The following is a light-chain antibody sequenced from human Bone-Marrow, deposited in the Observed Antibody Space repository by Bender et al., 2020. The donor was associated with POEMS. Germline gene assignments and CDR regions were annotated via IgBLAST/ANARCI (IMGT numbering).Light chain of an antibody. Sequence: QSVLTQPPSVSEAPRQRVTISCSGSSSNIGNNAVNWYQQLPGEPPKLLVYYDDLLPSGVSDRFSGSKSGSSASLAISGLQSEDEADYYCAAWDDSLNDWVFGGGTKLTVL. V-gene: IGLV1-36*01. J-gene: IGLJ3*02. CDR2: YDD. CDR3: AAWDDSLNDWV. CDR1: SSNIGNNA.